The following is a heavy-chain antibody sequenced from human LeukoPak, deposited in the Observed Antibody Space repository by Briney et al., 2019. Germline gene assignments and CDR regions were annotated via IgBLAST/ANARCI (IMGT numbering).Heavy chain of an antibody. D-gene: IGHD6-19*01. CDR2: IYHSGST. V-gene: IGHV4-30-2*01. Sequence: SSKTLSLSCAVSGGSISSCGYSWNWIRQPPGKGVEWIGYIYHSGSTYYNPSLKSRVTISVDRSKNQFSLKLSSVTAADTAVYYCARGRSSGSIDYWGQGTLVTVSS. CDR1: GGSISSCGYS. J-gene: IGHJ4*02. CDR3: ARGRSSGSIDY.